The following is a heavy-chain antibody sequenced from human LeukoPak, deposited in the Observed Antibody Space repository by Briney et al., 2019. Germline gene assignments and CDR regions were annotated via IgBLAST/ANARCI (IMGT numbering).Heavy chain of an antibody. CDR2: INPNSGGT. CDR1: GYTFTGYY. D-gene: IGHD3-3*01. Sequence: AASVKVSCKASGYTFTGYYMHWVRQAPGQGLEWMGWINPNSGGTNYAQKFQGRVTMTRDTSISTAYMELSRLRSDDTAVYYCARDRSYYDFWSGYLFGNDAFDIWGQGTMVTVSS. V-gene: IGHV1-2*02. CDR3: ARDRSYYDFWSGYLFGNDAFDI. J-gene: IGHJ3*02.